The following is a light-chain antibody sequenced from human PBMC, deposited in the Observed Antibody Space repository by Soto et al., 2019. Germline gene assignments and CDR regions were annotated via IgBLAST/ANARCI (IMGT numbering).Light chain of an antibody. V-gene: IGKV3-20*01. CDR3: QQSYSTPRT. CDR1: QSVSSSY. CDR2: GAS. J-gene: IGKJ1*01. Sequence: EIVLTQSPGTLSLSPGARAPLSCRASQSVSSSYLAWYQQKPGQAPRLLIYGASSRATGIPDRFSGSGSGTDFTLTISRLEPEDFATYYCQQSYSTPRTFGQGTKVDIK.